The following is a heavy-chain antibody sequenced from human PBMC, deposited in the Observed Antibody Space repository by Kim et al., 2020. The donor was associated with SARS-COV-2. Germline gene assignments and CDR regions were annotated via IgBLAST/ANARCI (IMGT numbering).Heavy chain of an antibody. D-gene: IGHD6-19*01. V-gene: IGHV3-15*01. Sequence: GGSLRLSCAASRFTFSNAWMRWVRQAPGKGLEWVGRIKSETDGGTTDYAAPVKGRFTISRDDSKNTLYLQMSSLQTEDTAVYYCTTFPVRGLSAFDIWRQGTMVTVPS. J-gene: IGHJ3*02. CDR3: TTFPVRGLSAFDI. CDR2: IKSETDGGTT. CDR1: RFTFSNAW.